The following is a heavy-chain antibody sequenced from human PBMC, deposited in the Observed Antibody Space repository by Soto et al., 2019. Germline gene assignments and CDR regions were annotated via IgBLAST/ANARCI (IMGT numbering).Heavy chain of an antibody. CDR2: MTPNSGNT. V-gene: IGHV1-8*01. D-gene: IGHD4-17*01. J-gene: IGHJ6*02. CDR3: ARGTAIYGDYYYGMDV. Sequence: GQGLEWMGWMTPNSGNTGYAQKFQGRVTMTRNTSISTAYMELSSLRSEDTAVYYCARGTAIYGDYYYGMDVWDQGTTVTVS.